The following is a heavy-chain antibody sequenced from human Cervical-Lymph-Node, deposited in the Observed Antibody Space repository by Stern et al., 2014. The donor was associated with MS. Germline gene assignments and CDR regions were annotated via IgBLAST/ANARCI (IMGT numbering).Heavy chain of an antibody. D-gene: IGHD5-18*01. CDR1: GDSISSGSFY. CDR3: ARETGGYTYGDTDFFDY. CDR2: IYSSGST. J-gene: IGHJ4*02. V-gene: IGHV4-61*02. Sequence: QVQLQESGPGLVKPSQTLSLTCIVSGDSISSGSFYWNWIRQPAGKGLEWIGRIYSSGSTHYNPYLKSRVTISGDTSQNQFSLKVISMTAADTAVYYCARETGGYTYGDTDFFDYWGQGALVTVSS.